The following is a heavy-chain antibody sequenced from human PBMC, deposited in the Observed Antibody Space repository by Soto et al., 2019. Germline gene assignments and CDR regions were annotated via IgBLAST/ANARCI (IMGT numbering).Heavy chain of an antibody. V-gene: IGHV3-21*01. CDR3: AREVHRDYGDGMDV. CDR1: GFTFSSYS. CDR2: ISSSSSYI. Sequence: EVQLVESGGGLVKPGGSLRLSCAASGFTFSSYSMNWVRQAPGKGLEWVSSISSSSSYIYYADSVKGRFTISRDNAKKSLYLQMNSQRAEDTAVYYCAREVHRDYGDGMDVWGQGTTVTVSS. D-gene: IGHD3-10*01. J-gene: IGHJ6*02.